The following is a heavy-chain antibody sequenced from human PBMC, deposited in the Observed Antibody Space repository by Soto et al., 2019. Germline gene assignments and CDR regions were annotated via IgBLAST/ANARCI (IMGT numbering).Heavy chain of an antibody. J-gene: IGHJ4*02. CDR3: ARDRGQKKIVATIGRAPGGGWYYYLDY. V-gene: IGHV1-3*01. Sequence: ASVKVSCKSSGYTFTSYAMHWLRQAPGQRQAWKRWINAGNGNTKYSQKFQGRVTITRDTSARTAYMELSSLRSEDTAVYYCARDRGQKKIVATIGRAPGGGWYYYLDYWGQGTLVTVSS. CDR2: INAGNGNT. CDR1: GYTFTSYA. D-gene: IGHD5-12*01.